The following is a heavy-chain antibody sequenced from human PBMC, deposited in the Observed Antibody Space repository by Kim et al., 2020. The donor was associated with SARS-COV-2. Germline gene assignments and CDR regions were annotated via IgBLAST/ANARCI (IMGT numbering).Heavy chain of an antibody. D-gene: IGHD3-3*01. V-gene: IGHV4-31*03. CDR2: IYYSGST. CDR3: AGYYDFWSGYYTSYYYYGMDV. CDR1: GGSISSGGYY. J-gene: IGHJ6*02. Sequence: SETLSLTCTVSGGSISSGGYYWSWIRQHPGKGLEWIGYIYYSGSTYYNPSLKSRVTISVDTSKNQFSLKLSSVTAADTAVYYCAGYYDFWSGYYTSYYYYGMDVWGQGTTVTVSS.